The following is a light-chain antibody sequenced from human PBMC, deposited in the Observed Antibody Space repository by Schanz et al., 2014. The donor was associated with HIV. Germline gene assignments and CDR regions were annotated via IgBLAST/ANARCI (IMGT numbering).Light chain of an antibody. Sequence: QSALTQPASVSGSPGQSITVSCTGTNNDIGSYTYVAWYQQHPGKAPKVVVYGVFDRPSGVSNRFSASKSGNTASLTISGLQAEDEADYYCCSYAGSSTYVFGTGTKLTVL. V-gene: IGLV2-14*03. CDR1: NNDIGSYTY. CDR2: GVF. J-gene: IGLJ1*01. CDR3: CSYAGSSTYV.